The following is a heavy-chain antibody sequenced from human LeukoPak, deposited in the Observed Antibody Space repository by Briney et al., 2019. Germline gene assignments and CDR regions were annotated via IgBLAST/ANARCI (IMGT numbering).Heavy chain of an antibody. Sequence: PSETLSLTCSVSGGSLSRGSYYWNWIWQPAGKGLEWIGRISASGNTNYNPSLKSRVTISVDASKNQFSLRLTSVTAADTAVYFCARGVTVFGGAPKGALDIWGRGTMVTVSS. CDR2: ISASGNT. J-gene: IGHJ3*02. V-gene: IGHV4-61*02. CDR1: GGSLSRGSYY. CDR3: ARGVTVFGGAPKGALDI. D-gene: IGHD3-3*01.